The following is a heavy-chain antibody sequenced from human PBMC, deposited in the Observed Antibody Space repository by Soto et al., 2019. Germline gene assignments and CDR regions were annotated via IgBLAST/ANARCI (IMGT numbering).Heavy chain of an antibody. J-gene: IGHJ4*02. Sequence: LSLPCAASGFPFSSYGMHWVRQAPGKGLEWVAVISYDGSNKYYADSVKGRFTISRDNSKNTLYLQMNSLRAEDTAVYYCAKDQQWLVDWGQGTLVTVSA. V-gene: IGHV3-30*18. CDR1: GFPFSSYG. D-gene: IGHD6-19*01. CDR3: AKDQQWLVD. CDR2: ISYDGSNK.